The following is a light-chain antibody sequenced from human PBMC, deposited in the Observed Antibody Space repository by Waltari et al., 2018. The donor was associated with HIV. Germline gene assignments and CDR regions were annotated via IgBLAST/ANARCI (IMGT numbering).Light chain of an antibody. CDR1: SSDVGGYNY. J-gene: IGLJ1*01. V-gene: IGLV2-14*01. CDR2: EVS. CDR3: SSYTSSSTYV. Sequence: QSALPQPASVSGSPGQSITISCTGTSSDVGGYNYVSCYQQPPGKAPKLMIYEVSNRPSGVSNRFSGSKSGNTASLTISGLQAEDEADYYCSSYTSSSTYVFGTGTKVTVL.